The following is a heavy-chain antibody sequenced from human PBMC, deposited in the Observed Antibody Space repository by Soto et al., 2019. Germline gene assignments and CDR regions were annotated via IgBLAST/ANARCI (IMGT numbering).Heavy chain of an antibody. CDR1: GGSFSSNY. V-gene: IGHV4-4*07. Sequence: QVQLQESGPGLVKPSETLSLTCTVSGGSFSSNYWSWIRQSAGEGLEWIGRTYTSGTTDYNPSLRGRVTISVDTYKNQLSLKMTSVTAADTAVYYCERERAVPSWIDPWGQGSLVTVSP. CDR3: ERERAVPSWIDP. J-gene: IGHJ5*02. D-gene: IGHD6-19*01. CDR2: TYTSGTT.